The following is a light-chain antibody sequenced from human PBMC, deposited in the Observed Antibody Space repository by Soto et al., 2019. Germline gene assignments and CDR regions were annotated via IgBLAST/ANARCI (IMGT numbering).Light chain of an antibody. J-gene: IGKJ4*01. CDR1: QGGSTNY. Sequence: EIVLTQSPGTLSLSPGERATLSCRSSQGGSTNYLAWYQQKPGQAPRLLIYNTSRRATGIPDRFSGSGSGTDFPLPSSRLEPEDFAVYYCQQYGSPLTFGGGTKVEI. V-gene: IGKV3-20*01. CDR3: QQYGSPLT. CDR2: NTS.